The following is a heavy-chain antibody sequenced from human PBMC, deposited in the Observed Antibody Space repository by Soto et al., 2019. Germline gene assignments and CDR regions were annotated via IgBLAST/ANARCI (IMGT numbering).Heavy chain of an antibody. V-gene: IGHV4-34*01. CDR2: INHSGST. CDR3: VRGRITIFGVVTPYRNWFDP. J-gene: IGHJ5*02. CDR1: GGSFSGYY. D-gene: IGHD3-3*01. Sequence: SETLSLTCAVYGGSFSGYYWSWIRQPPGKGLEWIGEINHSGSTNYNPSLKSRVTISVDTSKNQFSLKLSSVTAADTAVYYCVRGRITIFGVVTPYRNWFDPWGQGTLVTVSS.